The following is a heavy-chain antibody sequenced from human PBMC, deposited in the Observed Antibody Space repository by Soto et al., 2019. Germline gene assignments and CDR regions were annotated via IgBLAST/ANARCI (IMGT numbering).Heavy chain of an antibody. CDR2: INPNSGGT. D-gene: IGHD6-6*01. CDR1: GYTFTGYY. Sequence: GASVKVSCKASGYTFTGYYMHWVRQAPGQGLEWMGWINPNSGGTNYAQKFQGRVTMTRDTSISTAYMELSRLRSDDTAVYYCARVGSIAARPTKLQIHHWGKGLLVTVSS. CDR3: ARVGSIAARPTKLQIHH. V-gene: IGHV1-2*02. J-gene: IGHJ1*01.